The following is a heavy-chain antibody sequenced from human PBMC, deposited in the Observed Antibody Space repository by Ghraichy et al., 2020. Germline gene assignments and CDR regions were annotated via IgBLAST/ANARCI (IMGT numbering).Heavy chain of an antibody. D-gene: IGHD6-19*01. Sequence: GGSLRLSCAASGFSVSNSYMSWVRQAPGKGLEWASALYSGGDTYYAGSVKGRFSISRDNSKNTLYLQMNSLRAEDTAVYYCVTAPSGWHFDYWGQGTLVTVSS. CDR2: LYSGGDT. J-gene: IGHJ4*02. CDR3: VTAPSGWHFDY. V-gene: IGHV3-66*01. CDR1: GFSVSNSY.